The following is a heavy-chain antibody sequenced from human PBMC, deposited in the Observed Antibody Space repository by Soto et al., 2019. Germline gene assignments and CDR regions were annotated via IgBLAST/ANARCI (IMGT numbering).Heavy chain of an antibody. CDR1: GFTFSSYS. D-gene: IGHD1-26*01. CDR2: ISSRSSYI. J-gene: IGHJ4*02. CDR3: ARDWVRSGSYWDY. V-gene: IGHV3-21*01. Sequence: EVQLVESGGGLVKPGGSMILSCAASGFTFSSYSMNWVRQAPGKGLEWVSSISSRSSYIYYADSVKGRLTISRDNAKNALYLQMNSLRAEDTAVYYCARDWVRSGSYWDYWGQGTLVTVSS.